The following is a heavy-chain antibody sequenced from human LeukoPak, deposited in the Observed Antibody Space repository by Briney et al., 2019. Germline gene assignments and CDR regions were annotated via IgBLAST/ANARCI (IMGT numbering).Heavy chain of an antibody. D-gene: IGHD5-18*01. CDR1: GFTFSSYA. J-gene: IGHJ4*02. Sequence: GGSLRLSCAASGFTFSSYAMSWVRQAPGKGLEWVSAISGSGGSTYYADSVKGRFTISRDNSKNTLYLQMNSLRAEDTAVYYCAKGPRRGYSYGLPQVGYYFDYWGQGTLVTVSS. CDR2: ISGSGGST. CDR3: AKGPRRGYSYGLPQVGYYFDY. V-gene: IGHV3-23*01.